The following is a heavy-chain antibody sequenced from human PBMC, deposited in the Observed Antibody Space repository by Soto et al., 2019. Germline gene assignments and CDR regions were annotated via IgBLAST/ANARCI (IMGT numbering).Heavy chain of an antibody. Sequence: EVQLVESGGDLVQPGGSLTLSCAGSGFTFSAYNMNWVRQAPGKGLEWISYIPTTANSIYYADSVKGRFTISRDNDSKSLFLQISALRVKHTALYYCVRVRWQLHGGSLVPLFDSWAQGTLVTVSS. V-gene: IGHV3-48*01. CDR3: VRVRWQLHGGSLVPLFDS. D-gene: IGHD2-15*01. CDR1: GFTFSAYN. J-gene: IGHJ4*02. CDR2: IPTTANSI.